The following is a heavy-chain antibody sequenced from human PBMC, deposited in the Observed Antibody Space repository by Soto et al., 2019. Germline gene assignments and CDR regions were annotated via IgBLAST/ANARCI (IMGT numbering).Heavy chain of an antibody. Sequence: PGGSLRLSCSASGFTFSSYAMNWVRQAPGKGLEWVSAISGSGGSTYYADSVKGRFTISRDNSKNTLYLQMNSLRAEDTAVYYCAKAYFGDYSGWFDPWGQGTLVTVSS. CDR2: ISGSGGST. CDR3: AKAYFGDYSGWFDP. CDR1: GFTFSSYA. V-gene: IGHV3-23*01. D-gene: IGHD4-17*01. J-gene: IGHJ5*02.